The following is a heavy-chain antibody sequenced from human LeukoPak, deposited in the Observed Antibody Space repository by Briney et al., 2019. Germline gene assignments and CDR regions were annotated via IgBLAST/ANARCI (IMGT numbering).Heavy chain of an antibody. CDR3: ARVSDISVAAYFDY. CDR2: INWNGGST. J-gene: IGHJ4*02. CDR1: GFTFDDYG. Sequence: PGGSLRLSYAASGFTFDDYGLSWVRQAPGKGLEWVSTINWNGGSTGYADSVKGRFTISRDNAKNSLYLQMNSLRAEDTALYYCARVSDISVAAYFDYWGQGTLVTVSS. D-gene: IGHD6-19*01. V-gene: IGHV3-20*03.